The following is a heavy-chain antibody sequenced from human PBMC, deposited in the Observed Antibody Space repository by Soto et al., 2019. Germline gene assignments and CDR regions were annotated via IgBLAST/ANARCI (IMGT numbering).Heavy chain of an antibody. D-gene: IGHD5-12*01. J-gene: IGHJ6*02. V-gene: IGHV1-18*01. CDR1: GYTFTSYG. CDR2: ISAYNGNT. CDR3: AAGGRDSGYDYYYYYGLAV. Sequence: ASVKVSCKASGYTFTSYGISWVRQAPGQGLEWMGWISAYNGNTNYAQKLQGRVTMTRDTSTSTAYMELSSLRSEDTAVYYCAAGGRDSGYDYYYYYGLAVWGQGTTVTVSS.